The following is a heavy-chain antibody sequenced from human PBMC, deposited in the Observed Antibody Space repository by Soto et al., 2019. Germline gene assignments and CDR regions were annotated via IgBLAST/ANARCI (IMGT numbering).Heavy chain of an antibody. CDR1: GFTFSSYG. Sequence: QVQLVESGGGVVQPGRSLRLSCAASGFTFSSYGMHWVRQAPGKGLEWVAVIWYDGSNKYYADSVKGRFTISRDNSKNTLYLQMNSLRAEDTAVYYCARDRNEYSSSPFDYWGQGNLVTGSS. D-gene: IGHD6-6*01. CDR2: IWYDGSNK. V-gene: IGHV3-33*01. J-gene: IGHJ4*02. CDR3: ARDRNEYSSSPFDY.